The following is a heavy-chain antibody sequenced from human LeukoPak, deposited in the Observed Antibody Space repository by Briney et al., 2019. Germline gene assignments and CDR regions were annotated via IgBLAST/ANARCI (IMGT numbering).Heavy chain of an antibody. V-gene: IGHV3-30*04. D-gene: IGHD3-22*01. CDR3: XXXXXXXXSGYYYDIDY. CDR2: ISYDGSNK. J-gene: IGHJ4*02. Sequence: PGGSLRLSCAASGFTFSSYAMHWVRQAPGKGLEWVAVISYDGSNKYYADSVKGRFTISRDNSKNTLYLQMNSLRAEDTAVYYXXXXXXXXXSGYYYDIDYWGQGTLVTVSS. CDR1: GFTFSSYA.